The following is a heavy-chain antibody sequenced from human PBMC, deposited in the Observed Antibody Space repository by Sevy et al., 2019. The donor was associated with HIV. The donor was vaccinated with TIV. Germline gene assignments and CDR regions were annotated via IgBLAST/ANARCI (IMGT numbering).Heavy chain of an antibody. J-gene: IGHJ4*02. V-gene: IGHV2-5*01. CDR1: GFLLSTSGVG. CDR3: AHGWFGELNFDY. D-gene: IGHD3-10*01. CDR2: IYWNDDK. Sequence: SGPTLVKPTQTLTLTCTFSGFLLSTSGVGVGWIRQPPGKALEWLALIYWNDDKRYSPSLKSRLTITKDTSKNQVVLTMTNMDPVDTATYYCAHGWFGELNFDYWGQGTLVTVSS.